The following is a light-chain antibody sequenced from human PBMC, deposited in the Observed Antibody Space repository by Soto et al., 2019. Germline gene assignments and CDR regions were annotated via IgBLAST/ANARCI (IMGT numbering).Light chain of an antibody. CDR1: QSVSTY. V-gene: IGKV3-11*01. CDR3: QQRSKWRT. Sequence: EIVLTQSPANLSLSPGERATLSCRASQSVSTYLAWYQQKPGQAPRLLIYDASNRATGIPARFSGSGSGTDFTLTISSLDPEDFAVYYCQQRSKWRTFGQGTKVDIK. J-gene: IGKJ1*01. CDR2: DAS.